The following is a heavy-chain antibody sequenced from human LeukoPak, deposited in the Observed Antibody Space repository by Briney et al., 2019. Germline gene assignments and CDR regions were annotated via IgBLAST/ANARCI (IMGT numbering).Heavy chain of an antibody. Sequence: PGGSLRLSCAASGFTFSSYGMHWVRQAPGKGLEWVAFMRYDGSNKYYADSVKGRFTISRDNSKNTLYLQMNSLRAEDTAVYYCAGGVPKYYYYMDVWGKGTTVTVSS. J-gene: IGHJ6*03. CDR3: AGGVPKYYYYMDV. V-gene: IGHV3-30*02. D-gene: IGHD3-16*01. CDR2: MRYDGSNK. CDR1: GFTFSSYG.